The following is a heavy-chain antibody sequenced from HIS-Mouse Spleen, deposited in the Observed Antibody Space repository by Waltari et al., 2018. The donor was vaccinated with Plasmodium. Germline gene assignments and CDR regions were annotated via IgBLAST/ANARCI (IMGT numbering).Heavy chain of an antibody. CDR1: GFTVSSNY. Sequence: EVQLVESGGGLVQPGGSLRLSCAASGFTVSSNYMSWVRQAPGKGVEWVLVIYSGGSTYYADSGKGRFTISRDNSKNTLYLQMNSLRAEDTAVYYCATPRVGGSYFDHWGQGTLVTVSS. CDR3: ATPRVGGSYFDH. J-gene: IGHJ4*02. V-gene: IGHV3-66*01. D-gene: IGHD1-26*01. CDR2: IYSGGST.